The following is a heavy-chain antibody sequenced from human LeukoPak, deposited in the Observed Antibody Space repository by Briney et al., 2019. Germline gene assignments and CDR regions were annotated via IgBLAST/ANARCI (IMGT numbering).Heavy chain of an antibody. CDR2: IIPIFGTA. J-gene: IGHJ3*02. CDR1: GGTFSSYA. V-gene: IGHV1-69*06. Sequence: SVKVSCKASGGTFSSYAISWVRQAPGQGLEWMGGIIPIFGTANYAQKFQGRVTITADKSTSTAYMELSSLRSEDTAVYYCARGRIGGAHDAFDIWGQGTMVTVSS. CDR3: ARGRIGGAHDAFDI. D-gene: IGHD1-26*01.